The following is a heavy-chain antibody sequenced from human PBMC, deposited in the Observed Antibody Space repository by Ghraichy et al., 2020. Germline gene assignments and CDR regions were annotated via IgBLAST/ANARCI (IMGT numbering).Heavy chain of an antibody. CDR2: IHNNGDT. CDR1: GVSVTFYY. V-gene: IGHV4-59*08. D-gene: IGHD2-2*01. J-gene: IGHJ3*01. CDR3: ARLAQMPDL. Sequence: SETLSLTCTVSGVSVTFYYWNWIRQSPEKGLEWIGYIHNNGDTSYNPSLNSRVTMSMDTAKNQVSLKLNSMTAADTAVYYCARLAQMPDLWGHGTMVTVSS.